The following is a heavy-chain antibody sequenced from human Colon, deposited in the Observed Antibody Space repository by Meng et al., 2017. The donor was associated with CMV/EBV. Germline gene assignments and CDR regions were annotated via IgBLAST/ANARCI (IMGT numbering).Heavy chain of an antibody. Sequence: ASVKVSCKASGYPFTTYGISWVRQAPGQGLERMAWISTYDGKTDYAQKFQGRVTLTTDASTTTTYMELRGLTSDDTALYYCSRDQSSGFGSDYWGQGTLVTVSS. V-gene: IGHV1-18*01. J-gene: IGHJ4*02. CDR3: SRDQSSGFGSDY. CDR2: ISTYDGKT. CDR1: GYPFTTYG. D-gene: IGHD3-10*01.